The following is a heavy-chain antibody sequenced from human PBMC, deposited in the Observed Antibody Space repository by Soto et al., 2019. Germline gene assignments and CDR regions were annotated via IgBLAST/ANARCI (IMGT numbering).Heavy chain of an antibody. V-gene: IGHV3-30-3*01. J-gene: IGHJ5*02. Sequence: GGSLRLSCAASGFTFSSYAMHWVRQAPGKGLEWVAVISYDGSNKYYADSVKGRFTISRDNSKNTLYLQMNSLRAEDTAVHYCARDRSSYSSGWYNWFDPWGQGTLVTVSS. CDR2: ISYDGSNK. D-gene: IGHD6-19*01. CDR3: ARDRSSYSSGWYNWFDP. CDR1: GFTFSSYA.